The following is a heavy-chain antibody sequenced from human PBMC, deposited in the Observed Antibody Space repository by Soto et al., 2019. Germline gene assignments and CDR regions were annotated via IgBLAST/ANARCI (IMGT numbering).Heavy chain of an antibody. Sequence: QVQLVQPGAEVRKPGASVKVSCKASGDIFTNFDFNWVRQATGQGLEWIGWMRANSGDTGHDPKFQSRVRIPRDTSMSTAYMELSSLRAEDTAVYYCARYIYGQGFQAWGQGTLVFVSS. CDR1: GDIFTNFD. J-gene: IGHJ5*02. CDR2: MRANSGDT. CDR3: ARYIYGQGFQA. V-gene: IGHV1-8*01. D-gene: IGHD3-3*02.